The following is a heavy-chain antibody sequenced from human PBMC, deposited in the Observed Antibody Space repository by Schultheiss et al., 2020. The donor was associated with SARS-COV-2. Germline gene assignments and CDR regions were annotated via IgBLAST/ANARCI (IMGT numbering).Heavy chain of an antibody. CDR1: GGSISSYY. V-gene: IGHV4-59*01. CDR2: IYYRGNT. Sequence: SETLSLTCTVSGGSISSYYWSWIRQPPGKGLEWIGYIYYRGNTNYNPSLRSRVTISVNTSKNQFSLKLSSVTAADTAVYYCARGSFRGYAYYYYGMDVWGQGTTVTVSS. J-gene: IGHJ6*02. D-gene: IGHD3-22*01. CDR3: ARGSFRGYAYYYYGMDV.